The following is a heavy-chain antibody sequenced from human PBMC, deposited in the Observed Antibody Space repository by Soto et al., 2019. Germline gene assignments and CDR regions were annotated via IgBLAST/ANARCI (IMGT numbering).Heavy chain of an antibody. V-gene: IGHV1-18*04. D-gene: IGHD4-4*01. CDR1: GYTFTNYG. Sequence: GASVKVSCKASGYTFTNYGITWVRQAPGQGLEWMGWINADYGNTNYEQKFQGRATMTTDTSTNTAYMELRSLRSDDTAVYYCARKSLSNFNWFDPWG. CDR3: ARKSLSNFNWFDP. CDR2: INADYGNT. J-gene: IGHJ5*02.